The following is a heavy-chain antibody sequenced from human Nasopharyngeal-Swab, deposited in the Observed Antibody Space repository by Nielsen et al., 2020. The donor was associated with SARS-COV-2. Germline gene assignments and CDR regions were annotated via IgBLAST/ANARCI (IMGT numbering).Heavy chain of an antibody. CDR2: IKQDGSEK. D-gene: IGHD3-3*01. V-gene: IGHV3-7*01. J-gene: IGHJ4*02. CDR1: GFTFSSYW. Sequence: GEPLKISCAASGFTFSSYWMSWVRQAPGKGLEWVANIKQDGSEKYYVDSVKGRFTISRDNAKNSLYLQMNSLRAEDTAVYYCASSHYDFWSGYYLGVDYWGQGTLVTVSS. CDR3: ASSHYDFWSGYYLGVDY.